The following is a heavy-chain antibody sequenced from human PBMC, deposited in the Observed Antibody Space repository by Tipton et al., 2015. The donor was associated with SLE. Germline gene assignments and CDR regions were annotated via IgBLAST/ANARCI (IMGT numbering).Heavy chain of an antibody. CDR3: ARDNYNFWSGLDP. J-gene: IGHJ5*02. Sequence: TLSLTCTVSGGPIYSGSYFWSWIRQPAGKGLEWIGRIYTSGSTNYNPSLRSRLTVSVDTSKNQFSLKLSSVTAADTAVYYCARDNYNFWSGLDPWGQGTLVTVSS. D-gene: IGHD3-3*01. CDR2: IYTSGST. V-gene: IGHV4-61*02. CDR1: GGPIYSGSYF.